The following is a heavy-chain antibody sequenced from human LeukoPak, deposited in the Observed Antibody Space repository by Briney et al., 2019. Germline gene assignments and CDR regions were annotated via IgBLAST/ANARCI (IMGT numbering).Heavy chain of an antibody. D-gene: IGHD6-13*01. CDR3: ARDGTYSSSRNYFDY. V-gene: IGHV3-30*04. Sequence: GGSLRLSCAASGFTFSSYAMHWVRQAPGKGLEWVAVISYDGSNKYYADSVKGRFTISRDNSKNTLYLQMNSLRAEDTAVYYCARDGTYSSSRNYFDYWGQGTLVTVSS. J-gene: IGHJ4*02. CDR2: ISYDGSNK. CDR1: GFTFSSYA.